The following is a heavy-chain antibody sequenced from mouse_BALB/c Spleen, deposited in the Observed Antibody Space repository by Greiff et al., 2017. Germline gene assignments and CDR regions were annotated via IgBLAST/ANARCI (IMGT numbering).Heavy chain of an antibody. V-gene: IGHV1-82*01. CDR1: GYAFSSSW. J-gene: IGHJ2*01. Sequence: QVQLQQSGPELVKPGASVKISCKASGYAFSSSWMNWVKQRPGQGLEWIGRIYPGDGDTNYNGKFKGKATLTADKSSSTAYMQLSSLTSVDSAVYFCARGGVPDYWGQGTTRTVAS. CDR2: IYPGDGDT. CDR3: ARGGVPDY.